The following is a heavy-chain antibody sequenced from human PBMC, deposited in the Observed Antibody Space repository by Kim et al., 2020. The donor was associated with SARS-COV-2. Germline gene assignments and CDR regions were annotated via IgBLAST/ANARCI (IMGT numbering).Heavy chain of an antibody. V-gene: IGHV1-46*01. CDR2: ST. CDR3: ARDRGGSGDV. Sequence: STSYARKFQGRVTMTRETSTSTVYMELSSLRSEDTAVYYCARDRGGSGDVWGQGTTVTVSS. D-gene: IGHD3-10*01. J-gene: IGHJ6*02.